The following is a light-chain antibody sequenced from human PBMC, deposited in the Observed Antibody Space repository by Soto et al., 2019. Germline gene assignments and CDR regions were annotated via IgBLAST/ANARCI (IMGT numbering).Light chain of an antibody. V-gene: IGKV3-15*01. Sequence: EIVMTQSPATLSVSPGERATLSCRASQSVGSNLAWYQQQPGQAPRLLIFSASIRATGIPATFSARGSGSGTDFTLTISRLQSEDFALYYCQQYNNWPRTFGQGTKVDIK. CDR3: QQYNNWPRT. CDR1: QSVGSN. J-gene: IGKJ1*01. CDR2: SAS.